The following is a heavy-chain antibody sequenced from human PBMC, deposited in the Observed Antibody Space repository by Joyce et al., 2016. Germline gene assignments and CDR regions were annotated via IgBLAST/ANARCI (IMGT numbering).Heavy chain of an antibody. CDR2: INTKSDGGTT. CDR1: GFTFNNCW. CDR3: AQLTWGY. Sequence: EVQLVQSGGGLVKPGESLRLSCAASGFTFNNCWLHWVRQAPGKGLEWVGRINTKSDGGTTDYAAPVKGRFTISIDDSKNTLFLQMNGLKTEDTAVYYCAQLTWGYWGQGNMVTVSS. D-gene: IGHD2-2*01. J-gene: IGHJ4*02. V-gene: IGHV3-15*07.